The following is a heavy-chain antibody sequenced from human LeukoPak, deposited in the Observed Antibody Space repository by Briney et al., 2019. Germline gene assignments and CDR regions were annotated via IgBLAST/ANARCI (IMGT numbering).Heavy chain of an antibody. V-gene: IGHV4-59*01. CDR1: GGSISSYY. J-gene: IGHJ3*02. Sequence: SETLSLTCTVSGGSISSYYWSWIRQPAGKGLEWIGCINYSGSTNYSPSLKSRVTISVDTSKNQFSLTLSSVTAADTAVYYCARYQKGGGAFDIWGQGAMVTVSS. CDR2: INYSGST. D-gene: IGHD2-2*01. CDR3: ARYQKGGGAFDI.